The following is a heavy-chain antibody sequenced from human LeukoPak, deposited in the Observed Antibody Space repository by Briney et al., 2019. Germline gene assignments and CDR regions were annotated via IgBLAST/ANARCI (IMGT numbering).Heavy chain of an antibody. Sequence: PGGSLRLSCAASGFTFDAYWMIWVRQAPGKGLEWVANINQDGSVRYYVDSVKGRFTISRDNAKNSLYLQMNSLRAEDTALYYCARKGLPDYWGQGTLVTVSS. J-gene: IGHJ4*02. D-gene: IGHD4-11*01. CDR1: GFTFDAYW. CDR2: INQDGSVR. V-gene: IGHV3-7*01. CDR3: ARKGLPDY.